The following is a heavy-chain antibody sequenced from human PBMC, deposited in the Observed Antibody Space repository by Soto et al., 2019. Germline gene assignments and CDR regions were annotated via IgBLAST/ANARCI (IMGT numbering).Heavy chain of an antibody. J-gene: IGHJ4*02. Sequence: GGSLRLSCAASGFTFSSYAMHWVRQAPGKGLEWVAVISYDGSNKYYANSVKGRFTISRDNSKNTLYLQMNSLRAEDTAVYYCARVGYCSGGSCWGQGTLVTVSS. CDR3: ARVGYCSGGSC. D-gene: IGHD2-15*01. CDR2: ISYDGSNK. CDR1: GFTFSSYA. V-gene: IGHV3-30-3*01.